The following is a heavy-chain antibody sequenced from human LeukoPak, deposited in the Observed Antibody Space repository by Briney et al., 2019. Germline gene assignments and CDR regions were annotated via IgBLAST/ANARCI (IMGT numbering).Heavy chain of an antibody. CDR3: AIGSHSTGWFYFDY. J-gene: IGHJ4*02. CDR1: GFSFNSYA. D-gene: IGHD2/OR15-2a*01. CDR2: ISGSGDKT. V-gene: IGHV3-23*01. Sequence: PAGGSLRLSCAASGFSFNSYAMTWVRQAPGKGLEWVSVISGSGDKTYYADSVKGRFTISRDNSKNTLYLQMHSLRAEDTAKYYCAIGSHSTGWFYFDYWGQGTLVTVSS.